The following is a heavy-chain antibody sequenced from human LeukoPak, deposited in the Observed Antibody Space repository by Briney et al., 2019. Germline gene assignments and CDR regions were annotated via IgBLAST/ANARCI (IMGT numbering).Heavy chain of an antibody. CDR2: ISSGSTYI. CDR1: GFTFSSYS. D-gene: IGHD7-27*01. V-gene: IGHV3-21*01. Sequence: PGVSLRLSCAASGFTFSSYSMNWVRQAPGKGREWVSSISSGSTYIYYADSVKGRFTITRDNAKNSLYLQMNSLRAEDTAVYYCARDALTGDPSPDAFDIWGQGTMVTVSS. CDR3: ARDALTGDPSPDAFDI. J-gene: IGHJ3*02.